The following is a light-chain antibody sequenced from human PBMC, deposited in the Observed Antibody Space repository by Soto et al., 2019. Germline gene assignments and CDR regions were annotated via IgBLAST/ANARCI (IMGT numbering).Light chain of an antibody. CDR3: IQALQTPFT. CDR2: LGS. J-gene: IGKJ4*01. Sequence: DIVMTQSPLSLPVTPGEPASISYRSSQSLLHSSGRYYLDWYLQKPGQSPQLLIYLGSHRASGVPDRFSGSGSGTDFTLTISRVEAEDVGIYYCIQALQTPFTFGGGTRAEIK. V-gene: IGKV2-28*01. CDR1: QSLLHSSGRYY.